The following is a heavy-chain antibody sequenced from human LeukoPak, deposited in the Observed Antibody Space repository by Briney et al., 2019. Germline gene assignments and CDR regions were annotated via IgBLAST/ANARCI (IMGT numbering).Heavy chain of an antibody. J-gene: IGHJ4*02. CDR1: GFTFDIYA. V-gene: IGHV3-23*01. CDR2: ISGSGNSI. CDR3: TRERKSGIAAFDY. Sequence: GGSLRLSCAASGFTFDIYAMTWVRQAPGKGLEWVSIISGSGNSINYADSVKGRFTTSRDNSKNTVYLQMNSLRAEDTAVYYCTRERKSGIAAFDYWGQGTLVTVSS. D-gene: IGHD6-13*01.